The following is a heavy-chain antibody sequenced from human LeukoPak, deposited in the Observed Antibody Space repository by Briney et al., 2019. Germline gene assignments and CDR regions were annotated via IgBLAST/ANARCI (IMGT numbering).Heavy chain of an antibody. CDR3: VRRDITSRYVVWFDP. Sequence: GASLKISCKGSGSPFTSYWIGWVRQMPGKGLELMGIIYPGDSDTRYSPSFQGQVTISADKSINTAYLQWSSLKASDTAIYYCVRRDITSRYVVWFDPWGQGTPVTVSS. D-gene: IGHD2-2*01. CDR1: GSPFTSYW. J-gene: IGHJ5*02. CDR2: IYPGDSDT. V-gene: IGHV5-51*01.